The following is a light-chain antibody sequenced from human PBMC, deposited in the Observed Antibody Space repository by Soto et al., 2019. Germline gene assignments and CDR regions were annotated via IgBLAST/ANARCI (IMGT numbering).Light chain of an antibody. V-gene: IGKV3-11*01. CDR3: QQYSSSGT. CDR1: QNVDKF. CDR2: DSS. J-gene: IGKJ1*01. Sequence: EIELTQSPATLSLSPWETATLSCRASQNVDKFLAWYQQRPGQPPRLLIFDSSNRATAVPVRFSGSGSGTVFTLTIGSLEPEDFAVYYCQQYSSSGTFGQGTKVDIK.